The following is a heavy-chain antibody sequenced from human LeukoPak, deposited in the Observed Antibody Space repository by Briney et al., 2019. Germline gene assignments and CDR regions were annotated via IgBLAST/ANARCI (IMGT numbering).Heavy chain of an antibody. V-gene: IGHV5-51*01. D-gene: IGHD2-15*01. J-gene: IGHJ5*02. CDR3: ARQGGYCSGGRCYSEYNWFDP. CDR1: GYSFTRYW. CDR2: IYPGDSDT. Sequence: GESLKISCKGSGYSFTRYWIGWVRQMPGKGLEWMGIIYPGDSDTRYSPSFQGQVTISADKSISTAYLQWSSLKASDTAMYYCARQGGYCSGGRCYSEYNWFDPWGQGTLVTVSS.